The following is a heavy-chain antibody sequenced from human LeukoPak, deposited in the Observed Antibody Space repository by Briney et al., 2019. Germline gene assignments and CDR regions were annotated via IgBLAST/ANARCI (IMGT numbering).Heavy chain of an antibody. Sequence: PGGSLRLSCAASGFTFSSYAMSWVRQAPGKGLEWVSAIGTAGDTYYPGSVKGRFTISRENAKNSLYLQMNSLRAEDTAVYYCARDLSAGYNSNWYDYWGQGTLVTVSS. V-gene: IGHV3-13*01. CDR1: GFTFSSYA. J-gene: IGHJ5*01. D-gene: IGHD6-13*01. CDR2: IGTAGDT. CDR3: ARDLSAGYNSNWYDY.